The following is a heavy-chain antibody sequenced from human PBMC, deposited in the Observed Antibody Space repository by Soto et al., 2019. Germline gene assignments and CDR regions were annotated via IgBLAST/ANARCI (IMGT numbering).Heavy chain of an antibody. CDR1: GFTFSSYA. CDR2: ISGSGGST. D-gene: IGHD1-26*01. CDR3: AKRRSGNGPYYYYYGMDV. V-gene: IGHV3-23*01. Sequence: GGSLRLSCAASGFTFSSYAMSWVRQAPGKGLEWVSAISGSGGSTYYADSVKGRFTISRDNSKNTLYLQMNSLRAEDTAVYYCAKRRSGNGPYYYYYGMDVWGQGTTVTVSS. J-gene: IGHJ6*02.